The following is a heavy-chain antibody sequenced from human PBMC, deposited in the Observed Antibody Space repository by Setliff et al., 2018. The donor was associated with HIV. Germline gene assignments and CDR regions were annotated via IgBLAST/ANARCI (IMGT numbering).Heavy chain of an antibody. CDR3: ATPHREREDDAFDI. V-gene: IGHV4-38-2*02. D-gene: IGHD1-1*01. Sequence: LSLTCTVSGFSIGNFYYWGWVRQPPGKGLEWVGSMYPNGRTYYNPSVKSRVTISVDTSKNQSFLKLSSVTAADTAMYYCATPHREREDDAFDIWGQGTKVTVSS. J-gene: IGHJ3*02. CDR2: MYPNGRT. CDR1: GFSIGNFYY.